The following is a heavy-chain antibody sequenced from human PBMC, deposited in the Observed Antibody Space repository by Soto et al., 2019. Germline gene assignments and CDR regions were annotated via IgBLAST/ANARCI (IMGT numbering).Heavy chain of an antibody. D-gene: IGHD2-2*01. J-gene: IGHJ6*03. Sequence: EVQLVESGGGLVQPGGSLRLSCAASGFTFSSYWMSWVRQAPGKGLEWVANIKQDGSEKYYVDSVKGRFTISRDNAKNSLYLQMNSLRAEDTAVYYCARDRIVVVPAAIEVRYYYYMDVWGKGTTVTVSS. CDR2: IKQDGSEK. CDR3: ARDRIVVVPAAIEVRYYYYMDV. CDR1: GFTFSSYW. V-gene: IGHV3-7*01.